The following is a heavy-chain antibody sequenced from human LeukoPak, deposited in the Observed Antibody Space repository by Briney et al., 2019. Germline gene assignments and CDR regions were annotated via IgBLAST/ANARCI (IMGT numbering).Heavy chain of an antibody. V-gene: IGHV3-9*01. J-gene: IGHJ4*02. D-gene: IGHD6-19*01. CDR2: INWNSGTM. CDR1: GFTFDDYA. CDR3: AKDMEAAVAGTMNY. Sequence: PGGSLRLSCAASGFTFDDYAMHWVRQAPAKGLEWVSGINWNSGTMGYADSVKGRFTISRDNAENSLYLQMNSLRAEDTALYYCAKDMEAAVAGTMNYWGQGTLVTVSS.